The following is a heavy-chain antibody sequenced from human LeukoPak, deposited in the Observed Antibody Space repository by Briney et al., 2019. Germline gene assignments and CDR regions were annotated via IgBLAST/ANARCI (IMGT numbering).Heavy chain of an antibody. D-gene: IGHD1-26*01. V-gene: IGHV3-20*01. CDR2: INWNGGST. CDR3: AKDGGRSGSSLDY. CDR1: GFTFDDYG. J-gene: IGHJ4*02. Sequence: PGGSLRLSCAASGFTFDDYGMSWVRQAPGKGLEWVSGINWNGGSTGYADSVKGRFTISRDNSKNTLYLQMNSLRAEDTAVYHCAKDGGRSGSSLDYWGQGTLVTVSS.